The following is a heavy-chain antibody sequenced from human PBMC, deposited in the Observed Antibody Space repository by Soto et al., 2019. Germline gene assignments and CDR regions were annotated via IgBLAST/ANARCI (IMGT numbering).Heavy chain of an antibody. CDR1: GYTFTSYG. CDR2: ISAYKGET. J-gene: IGHJ3*02. CDR3: AIDIIYCGGDCYEDTFDI. V-gene: IGHV1-18*01. D-gene: IGHD2-21*02. Sequence: QVQLVQSGVEVKKPGASVKVSCKASGYTFTSYGVSWVRQAPGQGLEWMGWISAYKGETNYAQKLRGRVTMTTDTFTNTVYMELRSLRSDDTAVYYCAIDIIYCGGDCYEDTFDIWGQGTMVTVSS.